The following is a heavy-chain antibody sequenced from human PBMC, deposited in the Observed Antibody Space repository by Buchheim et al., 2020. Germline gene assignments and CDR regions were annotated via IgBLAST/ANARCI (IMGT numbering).Heavy chain of an antibody. D-gene: IGHD6-13*01. Sequence: EVQLVESGGGLVQPGGSLRPSCAASGFTFSRHWMRWVRQAPGSGLEWVANIKQEGSEKYYVDSVKGRFTISRYQDKDSLYLQMNSRRAEDTAVYYCARDRPRWRAVAPERFDDWSQGTL. CDR2: IKQEGSEK. J-gene: IGHJ4*02. CDR3: ARDRPRWRAVAPERFDD. CDR1: GFTFSRHW. V-gene: IGHV3-7*01.